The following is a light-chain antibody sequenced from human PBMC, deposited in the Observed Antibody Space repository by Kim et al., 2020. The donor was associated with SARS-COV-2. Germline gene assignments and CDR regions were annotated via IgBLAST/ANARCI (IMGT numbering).Light chain of an antibody. CDR2: DAS. V-gene: IGKV3-20*01. CDR1: QSVSSSY. J-gene: IGKJ1*01. CDR3: QQYGSSPRT. Sequence: SAGERATRSCRASQSVSSSYLAWYQQKPGQAPRLLIYDASSRATGIPDRFSGSGSGTDFTLTISRLEPEDFAVYYCQQYGSSPRTFGQGIKVDIK.